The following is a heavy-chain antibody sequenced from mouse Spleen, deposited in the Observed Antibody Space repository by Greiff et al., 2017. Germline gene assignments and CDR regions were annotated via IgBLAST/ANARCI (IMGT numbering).Heavy chain of an antibody. V-gene: IGHV5-4*01. D-gene: IGHD4-1*01. CDR1: GFTFSSYA. Sequence: DVHLVESGGGLVKPGGSLKLSCAASGFTFSSYAMSWVRQTPEKRLEWVATISDGGSYTYYPDNVKGRFTISRDNAKNNLYLQMSHLKSEDTAMYYCARGWAHDYWGQGTTLTVSS. CDR3: ARGWAHDY. CDR2: ISDGGSYT. J-gene: IGHJ2*01.